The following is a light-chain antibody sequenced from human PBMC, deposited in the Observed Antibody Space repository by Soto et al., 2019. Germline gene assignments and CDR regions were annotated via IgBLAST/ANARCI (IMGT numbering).Light chain of an antibody. CDR1: KIGGKS. Sequence: SYVLTQPPSVSVAPGQTARITCGGNKIGGKSVHWYHQKPGQAPVLVVYEDSDRPSGIPERFSGSNSGNTATLTISRVEAGDEADYYCQVWDSSSDLVVFGGGTKLTVL. J-gene: IGLJ2*01. CDR2: EDS. CDR3: QVWDSSSDLVV. V-gene: IGLV3-21*02.